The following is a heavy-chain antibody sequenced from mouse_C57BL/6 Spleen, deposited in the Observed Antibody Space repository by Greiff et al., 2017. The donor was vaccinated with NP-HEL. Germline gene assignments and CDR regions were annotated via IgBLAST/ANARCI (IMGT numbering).Heavy chain of an antibody. D-gene: IGHD2-3*01. J-gene: IGHJ2*01. CDR2: IYPGDGDT. CDR3: ARSLFYDGYGYYFDY. V-gene: IGHV1-80*01. CDR1: GYAFSSYW. Sequence: QVQLQQSGAELVKPGASVKISCKASGYAFSSYWMNWVKQRPGKGLEWIGQIYPGDGDTNYNGKFKGKATLTADKSSSTAYMQLSSLTSEDSAVYFCARSLFYDGYGYYFDYWGQGTTLTVSS.